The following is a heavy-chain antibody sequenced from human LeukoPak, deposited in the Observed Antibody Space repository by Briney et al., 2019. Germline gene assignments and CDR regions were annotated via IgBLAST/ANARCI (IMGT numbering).Heavy chain of an antibody. CDR3: ARRDRITPLSEGYYFDY. J-gene: IGHJ4*02. Sequence: KSSETLSLTCTVSGGSISSSSYYWGWIRQPPGKGLEWIGSIYYSGSTYYNPSLKSRVTISVDTSKNQFSLKLSSVTAADTAVYYCARRDRITPLSEGYYFDYWGQGTLVTVSS. CDR1: GGSISSSSYY. D-gene: IGHD3-3*01. CDR2: IYYSGST. V-gene: IGHV4-39*01.